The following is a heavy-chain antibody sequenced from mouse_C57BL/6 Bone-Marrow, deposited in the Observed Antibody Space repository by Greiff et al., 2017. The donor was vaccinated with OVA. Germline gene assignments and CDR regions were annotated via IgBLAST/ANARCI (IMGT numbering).Heavy chain of an antibody. Sequence: QVQLQQSGAELVKPGASVKLSCKASGYTFTSYWMHWVKQRPGQGLEWIGMIHPNSGSTNYNEKFKSKATLTVDKSSSTAYMQLSSLTSEDSAVYYCARLYYGSSWVYWGQGTTLTVSS. D-gene: IGHD1-1*01. CDR3: ARLYYGSSWVY. J-gene: IGHJ2*01. CDR1: GYTFTSYW. CDR2: IHPNSGST. V-gene: IGHV1-64*01.